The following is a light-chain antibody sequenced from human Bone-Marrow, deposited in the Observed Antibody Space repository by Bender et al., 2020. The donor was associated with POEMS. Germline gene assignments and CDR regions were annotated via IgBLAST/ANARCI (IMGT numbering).Light chain of an antibody. CDR1: SSNTGSGYD. CDR3: QSYDNSLGGWV. J-gene: IGLJ3*02. CDR2: DNT. V-gene: IGLV1-40*01. Sequence: QSVLTQPPSVSGAPGQRVTISCTGSSSNTGSGYDINWYQHLPGTAPKLLIYDNTNRPSGVPDRFSGSTSGTSASLAITGLQAEDEADYYCQSYDNSLGGWVFGGGTKLTVL.